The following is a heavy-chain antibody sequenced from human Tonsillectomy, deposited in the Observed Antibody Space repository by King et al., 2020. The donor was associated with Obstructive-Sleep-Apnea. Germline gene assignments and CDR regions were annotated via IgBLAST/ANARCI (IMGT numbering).Heavy chain of an antibody. V-gene: IGHV3-30*18. CDR1: GFTFSTYG. Sequence: HVQLVESGGGVVQPGRSLRLSCAASGFTFSTYGIHWVRQAPGKGLDWVAVISNDGSNKFYADSVKGRFTISRDNSKNTLYLQMNSLRAEDTAVYYCAKDGGSYSLMGLSYYFDYWGRGTLVTVSS. J-gene: IGHJ4*02. CDR2: ISNDGSNK. CDR3: AKDGGSYSLMGLSYYFDY. D-gene: IGHD1-26*01.